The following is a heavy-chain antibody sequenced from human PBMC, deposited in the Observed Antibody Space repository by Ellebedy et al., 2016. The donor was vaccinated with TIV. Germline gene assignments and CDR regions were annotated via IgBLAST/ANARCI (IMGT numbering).Heavy chain of an antibody. V-gene: IGHV1-18*01. CDR1: GYTFTSYG. CDR3: ARVSGVGGSYSHYYYYGMDV. CDR2: ISAYNGNT. Sequence: ASVKVSCXASGYTFTSYGISWVRQAPGQGLEWMGWISAYNGNTNYAQKFQGRVTITADKSTSTAYMELSSLRSEDTAVYYCARVSGVGGSYSHYYYYGMDVWGQGTTVTVSS. D-gene: IGHD1-26*01. J-gene: IGHJ6*02.